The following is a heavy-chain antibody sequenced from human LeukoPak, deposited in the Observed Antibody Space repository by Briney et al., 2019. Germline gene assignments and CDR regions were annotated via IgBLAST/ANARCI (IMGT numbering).Heavy chain of an antibody. J-gene: IGHJ4*02. V-gene: IGHV4-38-2*01. CDR2: IYHTGSA. CDR3: ARANDRGGTSPLDY. Sequence: SETLSLTCGVSNYYISSGSYWSWIRQPPGKGLEWIGSIYHTGSAYYSSSLQSRVTISVDTSKNQFSVKLSTVTAADTAVYYCARANDRGGTSPLDYWGQGTLVTVSS. D-gene: IGHD2-2*01. CDR1: NYYISSGSY.